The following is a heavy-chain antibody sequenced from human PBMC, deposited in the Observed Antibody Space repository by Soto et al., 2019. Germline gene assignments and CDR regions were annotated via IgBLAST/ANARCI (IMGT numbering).Heavy chain of an antibody. D-gene: IGHD6-13*01. CDR3: ARTERTAAGQYYYYYYMDV. V-gene: IGHV4-59*01. CDR2: IFYSGST. J-gene: IGHJ6*03. Sequence: SETLSLTCTVSGGSITTYYWSWIRQPPGKGLEWIGYIFYSGSTDYNPSLKSRVTISVDTSKNQFSLKLSSVTAADTAMYYCARTERTAAGQYYYYYYMDVWGKGTTVTVSS. CDR1: GGSITTYY.